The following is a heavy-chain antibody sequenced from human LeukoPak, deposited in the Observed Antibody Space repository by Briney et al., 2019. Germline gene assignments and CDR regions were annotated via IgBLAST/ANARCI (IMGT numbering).Heavy chain of an antibody. CDR3: ARDRFSSSWGLGDWFDP. D-gene: IGHD6-13*01. J-gene: IGHJ5*02. V-gene: IGHV3-21*01. CDR2: ISSSSSYI. Sequence: GGSLRLSCAASGFTFSSYSMNWVRQAPGKGLEWVSSISSSSSYIYYADSAKGRFTISRDNAKNSLYLQMNSLRAEDTAVYYCARDRFSSSWGLGDWFDPWGQGTLVTVSS. CDR1: GFTFSSYS.